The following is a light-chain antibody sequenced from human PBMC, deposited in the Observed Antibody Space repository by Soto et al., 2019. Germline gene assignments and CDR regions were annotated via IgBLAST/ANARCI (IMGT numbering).Light chain of an antibody. CDR1: SSDVGGYNY. V-gene: IGLV2-14*01. J-gene: IGLJ2*01. Sequence: QSALTQPASVSASAGQSITISCTGTSSDVGGYNYVSWYQQHPGKAPKLVIYEVSNRPSGVSNRFSGSKSGNTASLTISGLQADDEADYYCSSYGGTNNYVVFGGGTKLTVL. CDR2: EVS. CDR3: SSYGGTNNYVV.